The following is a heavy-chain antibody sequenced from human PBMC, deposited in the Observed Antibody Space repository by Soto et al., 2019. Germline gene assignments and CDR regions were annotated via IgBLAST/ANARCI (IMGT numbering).Heavy chain of an antibody. J-gene: IGHJ6*02. CDR1: GFTFKTHA. V-gene: IGHV3-30*18. CDR3: GKDVGDYVPYYYGVDV. CDR2: IAYDGNEK. D-gene: IGHD1-26*01. Sequence: QVQLVESGGGVVQPGTSLRLSCAASGFTFKTHAMHWVRQAPGKGLEWMAVIAYDGNEKFYADSVKGRFTISRDNSKNALYLQINTLRNDDTGVYYCGKDVGDYVPYYYGVDVWGQGTTVTVSS.